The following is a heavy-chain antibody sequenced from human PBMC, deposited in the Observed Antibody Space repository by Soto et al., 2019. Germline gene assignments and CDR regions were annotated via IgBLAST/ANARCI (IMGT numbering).Heavy chain of an antibody. Sequence: QVQLQESGPGLVKPSQTLSLTCTVSGGSISSGGYYWSWIRQHPGKGLEWIGYIYYSGSTYYNPSLKSRVTISVDTSKNQFYLKLSSVTAADTAVYYCARDHDYGDYVEAFDIWGQGTMVTVSS. D-gene: IGHD4-17*01. CDR1: GGSISSGGYY. CDR3: ARDHDYGDYVEAFDI. CDR2: IYYSGST. J-gene: IGHJ3*02. V-gene: IGHV4-31*03.